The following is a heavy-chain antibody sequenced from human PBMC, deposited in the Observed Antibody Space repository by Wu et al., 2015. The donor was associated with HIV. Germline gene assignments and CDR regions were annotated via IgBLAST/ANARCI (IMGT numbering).Heavy chain of an antibody. CDR2: IIPIFGTA. CDR3: AREPDRFGELLVGGXAFDI. D-gene: IGHD3-10*01. CDR1: GGTFSSYA. J-gene: IGHJ3*02. Sequence: QVQLVQSGAEVKKPGSSVKVSCKASGGTFSSYAISWVRQAPGQGLEWMGGIIPIFGTANYAQKFQGRVTITTDESTSTAYMELSSLRSEDTAVYYCAREPDRFGELLVGGXAFDIVGPRDNGHRL. V-gene: IGHV1-69*05.